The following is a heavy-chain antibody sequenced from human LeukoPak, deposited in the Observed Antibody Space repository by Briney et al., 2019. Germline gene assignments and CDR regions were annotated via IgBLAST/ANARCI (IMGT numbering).Heavy chain of an antibody. CDR2: TRNKANSYTT. D-gene: IGHD6-19*01. CDR3: AALRLASSGWHIGDY. CDR1: GFTFSDQY. V-gene: IGHV3-72*01. J-gene: IGHJ4*02. Sequence: PGGSLRLSCAVSGFTFSDQYMDWVRQAPGKGLEWLGRTRNKANSYTTQYAASVKGRFTILRDDSKNSLYLQMNSLKTEDTAVYYCAALRLASSGWHIGDYWGLGTLVTVSS.